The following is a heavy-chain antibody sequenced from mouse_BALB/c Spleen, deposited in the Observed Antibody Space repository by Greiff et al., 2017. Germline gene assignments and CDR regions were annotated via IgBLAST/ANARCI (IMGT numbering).Heavy chain of an antibody. Sequence: DVMLVESGGGLVQPGGSRKLSCAASGFTFSDYGMAWVRQAPGKGPEWVAFISNLAYSIYYADTVTGRFTISRENAKNTLYLEMSSLRSEDTAMYYCARDRHYYGSSAYAMDYWGQGTSVTVSS. J-gene: IGHJ4*01. CDR2: ISNLAYSI. CDR3: ARDRHYYGSSAYAMDY. D-gene: IGHD1-1*01. CDR1: GFTFSDYG. V-gene: IGHV5-15*02.